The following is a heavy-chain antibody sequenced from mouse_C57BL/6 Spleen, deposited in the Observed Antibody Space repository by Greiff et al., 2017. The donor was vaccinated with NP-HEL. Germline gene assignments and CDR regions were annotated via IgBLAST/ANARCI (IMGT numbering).Heavy chain of an antibody. Sequence: QVQLQQSGAELVKPGASVKISCKASGYAFSSYWMNWVKQRPGKGLEWIGQIYPGDGDTNYNGKFKGKATLTADKSSSTAYMQLSSLPAEDSAVYFCARGHQGYFDVWGTGTTVTVSS. V-gene: IGHV1-80*01. CDR1: GYAFSSYW. CDR3: ARGHQGYFDV. J-gene: IGHJ1*03. D-gene: IGHD3-1*01. CDR2: IYPGDGDT.